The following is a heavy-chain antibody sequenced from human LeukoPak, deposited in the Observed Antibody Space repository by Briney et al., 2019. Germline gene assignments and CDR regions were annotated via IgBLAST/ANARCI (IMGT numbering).Heavy chain of an antibody. CDR3: ARAGGQYSSSWYQYYFDY. CDR2: IYYSGST. J-gene: IGHJ4*02. CDR1: RGSISSGDYY. D-gene: IGHD6-13*01. Sequence: PSETLSLTCTVSRGSISSGDYYWSWIRQPPGKGLEWIGYIYYSGSTYYNPSLKSRVTISVDTSKNQFSLKLSSVTAADTAVYYCARAGGQYSSSWYQYYFDYWGQGTLVTVSS. V-gene: IGHV4-30-4*01.